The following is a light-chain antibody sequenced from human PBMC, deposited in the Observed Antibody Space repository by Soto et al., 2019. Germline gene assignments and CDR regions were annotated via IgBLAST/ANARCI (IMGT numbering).Light chain of an antibody. CDR2: DVS. CDR1: SSNFGRYYC. CDR3: CSYAGSNTFNG. Sequence: QSVLTQPRSVCGSPGQSVIISCTGRSSNFGRYYCVSWYPRHPGQATKRMIYDVSKRPSGVPDRFSGCKSGNTASLTISGLQAEDEADYYCCSYAGSNTFNGLGTGTKVT. J-gene: IGLJ1*01. V-gene: IGLV2-11*01.